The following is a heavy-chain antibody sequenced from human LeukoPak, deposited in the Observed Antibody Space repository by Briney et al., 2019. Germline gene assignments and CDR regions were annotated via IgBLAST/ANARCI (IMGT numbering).Heavy chain of an antibody. Sequence: PSDTLSLTCTVSGGSISNSAYYWGWIRQPPGKGLEWIGAIYYSGSTYYNPSLKSRVTISVDTSKTQFSLKLNSVTAADTAVYYCARLYYYGSGSYHYYFDYWGQGTLVTVSS. CDR3: ARLYYYGSGSYHYYFDY. CDR2: IYYSGST. J-gene: IGHJ4*02. V-gene: IGHV4-39*01. D-gene: IGHD3-10*01. CDR1: GGSISNSAYY.